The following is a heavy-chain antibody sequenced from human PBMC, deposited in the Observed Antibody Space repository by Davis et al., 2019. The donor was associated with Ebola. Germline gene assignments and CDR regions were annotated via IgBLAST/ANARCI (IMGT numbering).Heavy chain of an antibody. CDR3: ARDQASYYGLYYYYYGMDV. CDR2: ISSSSSTI. D-gene: IGHD3-10*01. J-gene: IGHJ6*02. Sequence: PGGSLRLSCAASGFTFSSYSMNWVRQAPGKGLEWVSYISSSSSTIYYADSVKGRFTISRDNAKNSLYLQMNSLRDEDTAVYYCARDQASYYGLYYYYYGMDVWGQGTTVTVSS. V-gene: IGHV3-48*02. CDR1: GFTFSSYS.